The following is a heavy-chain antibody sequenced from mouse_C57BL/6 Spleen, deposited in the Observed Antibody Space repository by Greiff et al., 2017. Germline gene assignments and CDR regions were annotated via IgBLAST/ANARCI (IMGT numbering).Heavy chain of an antibody. D-gene: IGHD2-4*01. Sequence: EVQLVESGGGLVQPGGSMKLSCVASGFTFSNYWMNWVRQSPEKGLEWVAQIRLKSDNYATHYAESVKGRFTISRDDSKSSVYLQMNNLRAEDTGIYYCTFSYDSNAMDYWGQGTSVTVSS. CDR2: IRLKSDNYAT. CDR3: TFSYDSNAMDY. V-gene: IGHV6-3*01. CDR1: GFTFSNYW. J-gene: IGHJ4*01.